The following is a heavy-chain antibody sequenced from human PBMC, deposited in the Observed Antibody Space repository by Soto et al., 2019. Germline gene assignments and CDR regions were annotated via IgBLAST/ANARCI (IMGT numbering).Heavy chain of an antibody. V-gene: IGHV4-31*03. J-gene: IGHJ4*02. Sequence: SETLSLTCTVSGGSISSGGYYWSWIRQHPGKGLEWIGYIYYSGSTYYNPSLKSRVTISVDTSKNQFSLKLSSVTAADTAVYYCAGHSMGAFDYWGQGTLVTVSS. CDR3: AGHSMGAFDY. D-gene: IGHD3-10*01. CDR2: IYYSGST. CDR1: GGSISSGGYY.